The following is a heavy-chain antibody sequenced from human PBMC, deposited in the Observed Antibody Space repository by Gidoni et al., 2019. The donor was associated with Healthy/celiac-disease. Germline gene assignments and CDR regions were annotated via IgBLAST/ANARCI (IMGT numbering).Heavy chain of an antibody. J-gene: IGHJ4*02. V-gene: IGHV4-30-4*01. CDR3: ASTATEGVTMVRGVILFDY. CDR1: GGSISSGDYY. D-gene: IGHD3-10*01. CDR2: IYYSGST. Sequence: QVQLQESGPGLVKPSQTLSLTCTVSGGSISSGDYYWSWIRQPPGKGLEWIGYIYYSGSTYYNPSLKSRVTISVDTSKNQFSLKLGSVTAADAAVYYCASTATEGVTMVRGVILFDYWGQGTLVTVSS.